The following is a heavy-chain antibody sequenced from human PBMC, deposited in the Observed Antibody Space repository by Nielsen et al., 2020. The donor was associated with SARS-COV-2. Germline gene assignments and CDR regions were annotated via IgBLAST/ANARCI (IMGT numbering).Heavy chain of an antibody. J-gene: IGHJ3*02. CDR1: GGSFSGYY. CDR3: ARDMGAAAYDAFDI. CDR2: IYYSGST. D-gene: IGHD6-13*01. V-gene: IGHV4-31*11. Sequence: SETLSLTCAVYGGSFSGYYWSWIRQHPGKGLEWIGYIYYSGSTYYNPSLKSRVTISVDTSKNQFSLKLSSVTAADTAVYYCARDMGAAAYDAFDIWGQGTMVTVSS.